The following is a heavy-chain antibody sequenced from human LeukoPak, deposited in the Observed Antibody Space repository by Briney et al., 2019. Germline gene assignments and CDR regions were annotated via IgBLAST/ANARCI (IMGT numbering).Heavy chain of an antibody. V-gene: IGHV3-21*01. Sequence: GGSLRLSCAASGFTFSSYSMNWVRQAPGKGLEWVSSISSSSSYIYYADSVKGRFTISRDNAKNSLYLQMNSLRAEDTAVYYCAREGGPYYYDSSGYNDFDYWGQGTLVTVSS. CDR2: ISSSSSYI. CDR1: GFTFSSYS. CDR3: AREGGPYYYDSSGYNDFDY. D-gene: IGHD3-22*01. J-gene: IGHJ4*02.